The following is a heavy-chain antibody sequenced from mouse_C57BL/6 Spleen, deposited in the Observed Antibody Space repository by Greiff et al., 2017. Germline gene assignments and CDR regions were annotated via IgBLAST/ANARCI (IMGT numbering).Heavy chain of an antibody. CDR3: AIYDYALYYAMDY. Sequence: LVESGAELAKPGASVKLSCKASGYTFTSYWMHWVKQRPGQGLEWIGYINPSSGYTKYNQKFKDKATLTADKSSSTAYMQLSSLTYEDSAVYYCAIYDYALYYAMDYWGQGTSVTVSS. CDR1: GYTFTSYW. V-gene: IGHV1-7*01. D-gene: IGHD2-4*01. J-gene: IGHJ4*01. CDR2: INPSSGYT.